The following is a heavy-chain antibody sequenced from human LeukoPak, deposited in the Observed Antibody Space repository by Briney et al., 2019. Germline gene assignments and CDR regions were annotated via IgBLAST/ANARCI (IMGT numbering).Heavy chain of an antibody. J-gene: IGHJ6*02. CDR1: GFTFSSYA. CDR2: ISGSGGST. Sequence: GGSLRLSCAASGFTFSSYAMSWVRQAPGKGLEWVSAISGSGGSTYYADSVKGRFTISRDNSKNTLYLQMNSLRAEDTAVYYCARERGYSYGSYYYYGMDVWGQGTTVTVSS. D-gene: IGHD5-18*01. CDR3: ARERGYSYGSYYYYGMDV. V-gene: IGHV3-23*01.